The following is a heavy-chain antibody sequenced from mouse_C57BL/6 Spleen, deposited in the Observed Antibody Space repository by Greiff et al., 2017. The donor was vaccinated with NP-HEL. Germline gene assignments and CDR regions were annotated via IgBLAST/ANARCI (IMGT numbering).Heavy chain of an antibody. D-gene: IGHD2-1*01. Sequence: EVQRVESGGGLVKPGGSLKLSCAASGFTFSDYGMHWVRQAPEKGLEWVAYISSGSSTIYYADTVKGRFTISRDNAKTTLFLQMTSRRSEDTAMYYCAKIYYANDYAMDYWGQGTSVTVSS. CDR3: AKIYYANDYAMDY. V-gene: IGHV5-17*01. CDR2: ISSGSSTI. J-gene: IGHJ4*01. CDR1: GFTFSDYG.